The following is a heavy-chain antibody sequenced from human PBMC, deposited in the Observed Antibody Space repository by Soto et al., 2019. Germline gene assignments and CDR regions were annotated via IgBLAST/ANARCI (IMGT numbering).Heavy chain of an antibody. V-gene: IGHV4-31*03. J-gene: IGHJ4*02. D-gene: IGHD4-17*01. CDR1: GGSISSGGYY. Sequence: QVQLQESGPGLVKPSQTLSLTCTVSGGSISSGGYYWSWIRQHPGKGLEWIGYIDYSGSTYYNPSLKSRVTISVDTSKNQFSLKLSSVTAADTAVYSCARSPEATVTAFDYWGQGTLVTVSS. CDR2: IDYSGST. CDR3: ARSPEATVTAFDY.